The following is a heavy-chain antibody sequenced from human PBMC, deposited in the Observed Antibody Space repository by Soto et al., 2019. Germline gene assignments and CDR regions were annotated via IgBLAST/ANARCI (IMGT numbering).Heavy chain of an antibody. CDR2: TYYRSKWYN. V-gene: IGHV6-1*01. J-gene: IGHJ4*02. D-gene: IGHD3-9*01. Sequence: SQTLSLTCAISGDSVSSNSAAWNWIRQSPSRGLEWLGRTYYRSKWYNDYAVSVKSRITINPDTSKNQFSLQLNSVTPEDTAVYYCAREGVNYDILTGHHYFDYWGQGTLVTVSS. CDR3: AREGVNYDILTGHHYFDY. CDR1: GDSVSSNSAA.